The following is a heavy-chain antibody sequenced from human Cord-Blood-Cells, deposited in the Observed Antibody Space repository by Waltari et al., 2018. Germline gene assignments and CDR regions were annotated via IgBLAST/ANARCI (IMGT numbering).Heavy chain of an antibody. CDR3: ARSGVYSSSLLDAFDI. CDR1: GGTFSSYA. CDR2: IIPIFGTA. J-gene: IGHJ3*02. D-gene: IGHD6-6*01. V-gene: IGHV1-69*01. Sequence: ASGGTFSSYAISWVRQAPGQGLEWMGGIIPIFGTANYAQKFQGRVTITADESTSTAYMELSSLRSEDTAVYYCARSGVYSSSLLDAFDIWGQGTMVTVSS.